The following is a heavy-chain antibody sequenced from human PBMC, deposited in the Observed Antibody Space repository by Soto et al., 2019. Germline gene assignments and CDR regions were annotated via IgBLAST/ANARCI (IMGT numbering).Heavy chain of an antibody. CDR2: SRSKAYGATT. D-gene: IGHD3-10*01. J-gene: IGHJ4*02. CDR3: TRALRGAYYFDY. V-gene: IGHV3-49*03. CDR1: GFTFGDYA. Sequence: GGSLRLSCTASGFTFGDYAMSWFRQVPGKGLEWVGFSRSKAYGATTEYAASVKGRSTISRDDSKSIAYLQMNSLKTEDTAVYYCTRALRGAYYFDYWGQGTLVTVSS.